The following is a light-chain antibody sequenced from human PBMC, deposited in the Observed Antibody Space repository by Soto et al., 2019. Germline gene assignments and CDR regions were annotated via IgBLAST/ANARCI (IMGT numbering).Light chain of an antibody. CDR2: AAS. Sequence: DIQLTQSPSFLSASVGDRVTITCRASQAISSSLAWYQHNPGKAPKLLIYAASTLQNGVPSSFSGSGSGTEFTLTISSLHPEDFAPYYCQPHNDYRYTFGQGTKVEIK. V-gene: IGKV1-9*01. J-gene: IGKJ2*01. CDR1: QAISSS. CDR3: QPHNDYRYT.